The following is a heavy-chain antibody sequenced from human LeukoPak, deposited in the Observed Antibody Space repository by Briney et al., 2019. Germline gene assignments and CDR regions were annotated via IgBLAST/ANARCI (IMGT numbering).Heavy chain of an antibody. CDR2: ISRRSSYL. CDR3: ARDFRTKGLRDNWFDP. J-gene: IGHJ5*02. V-gene: IGHV3-21*01. Sequence: GGSLRLSCAASGVTFSSYSMNGVRQAPGKGVEWVSSISRRSSYLYYADSVTGRFTIYRDNAKNPLYLHMTSLRAEDTAVYYCARDFRTKGLRDNWFDPWGQGTLVTVSS. D-gene: IGHD5-12*01. CDR1: GVTFSSYS.